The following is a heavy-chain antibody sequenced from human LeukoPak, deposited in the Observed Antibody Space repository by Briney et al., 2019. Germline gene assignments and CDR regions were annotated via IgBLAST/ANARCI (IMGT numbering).Heavy chain of an antibody. V-gene: IGHV1-69*13. CDR3: AREFTHQGDGSGSSYFDY. CDR1: GGTFSSYA. Sequence: SVKVSCKAPGGTFSSYAISWVRQAPGQGLEWMGGIIPIFGTANYAQKFQGRVTITADESTSTAYMELSSLRSEDTAVYYCAREFTHQGDGSGSSYFDYWGQGTLVTVSS. CDR2: IIPIFGTA. D-gene: IGHD3-10*01. J-gene: IGHJ4*02.